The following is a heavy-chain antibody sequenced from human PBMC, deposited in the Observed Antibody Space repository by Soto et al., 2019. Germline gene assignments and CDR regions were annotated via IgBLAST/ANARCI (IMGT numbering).Heavy chain of an antibody. D-gene: IGHD5-12*01. V-gene: IGHV3-30*18. J-gene: IGHJ4*02. CDR1: GFTFSSYA. CDR2: ISYDGTNE. CDR3: AKDGTPTYDPADY. Sequence: QVQLVESGGGVVQPGRSLRLSCAASGFTFSSYAMHWVRQAPGRGLEWVAVISYDGTNEYYVDSVKGRFTISRDNSENTLYLQMNSLRPEDTAVYYCAKDGTPTYDPADYWGQGSLVTVSS.